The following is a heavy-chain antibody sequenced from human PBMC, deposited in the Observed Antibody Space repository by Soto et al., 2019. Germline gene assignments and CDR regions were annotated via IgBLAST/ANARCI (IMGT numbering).Heavy chain of an antibody. J-gene: IGHJ4*02. CDR1: GFTFSSYW. CDR3: ARGSSGWYEVDY. Sequence: EVQLVESGGGLVQPGGSLRLSCAASGFTFSSYWMNWVRQAPGKGLEWVANIKEDGSEKNYVDSVKGRITISRDNAKNSLYLKMSSLRADDTAVYYCARGSSGWYEVDYWGQGTLVTVSS. V-gene: IGHV3-7*02. CDR2: IKEDGSEK. D-gene: IGHD6-19*01.